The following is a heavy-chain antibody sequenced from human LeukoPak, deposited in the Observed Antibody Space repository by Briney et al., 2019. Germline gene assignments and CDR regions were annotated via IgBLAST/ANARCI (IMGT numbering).Heavy chain of an antibody. CDR2: IWHDGSHA. CDR1: ALTFSNYG. D-gene: IGHD4-17*01. V-gene: IGHV3-33*06. J-gene: IGHJ4*02. Sequence: GGSLRLSFAASALTFSNYGFHWVSQTPGKGLNWVAVIWHDGSHAYYSYSVKGRFTISRDNAKNTVYLQMDSLRVEDTAIYYCAKDNDAYGDSYFDSWGQGTLVTVSS. CDR3: AKDNDAYGDSYFDS.